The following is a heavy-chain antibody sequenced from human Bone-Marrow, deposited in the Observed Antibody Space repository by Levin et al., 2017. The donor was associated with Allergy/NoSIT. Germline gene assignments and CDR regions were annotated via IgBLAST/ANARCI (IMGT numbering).Heavy chain of an antibody. CDR1: GISVSNNH. V-gene: IGHV3-66*01. D-gene: IGHD5-12*01. CDR3: ARGYKSGLSFG. J-gene: IGHJ4*02. CDR2: IYSGGDT. Sequence: PGGSLRLSCAASGISVSNNHMSWVRQAPGKGLECVAGIYSGGDTYQSDSVKSRFTVSRDNSKNTVYPHMSNLRGDDTAVYYCARGYKSGLSFGWGQGTLVTVSS.